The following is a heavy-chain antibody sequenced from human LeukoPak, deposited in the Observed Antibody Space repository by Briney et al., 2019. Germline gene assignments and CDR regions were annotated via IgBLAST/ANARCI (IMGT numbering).Heavy chain of an antibody. CDR1: GFTFSSYA. V-gene: IGHV3-23*01. D-gene: IGHD2-15*01. CDR2: ISGSGGST. CDR3: AKDPLGYCSGGSCGDDY. Sequence: GGSLRLSCAASGFTFSSYAMSWVRQAPGKGLEWASVISGSGGSTYYADSVKGRFTISRDNSKNTLYLQMNSLRAEDTAVYYCAKDPLGYCSGGSCGDDYWGQGTLVTVSS. J-gene: IGHJ4*02.